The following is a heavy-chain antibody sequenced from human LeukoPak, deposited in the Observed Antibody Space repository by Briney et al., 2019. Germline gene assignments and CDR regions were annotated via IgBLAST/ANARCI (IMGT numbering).Heavy chain of an antibody. CDR1: GGSISSGGYS. Sequence: SQTPSLTCAVSGGSISSGGYSWSWIRQPPGKSLEWIGYIYHSGRNYDNPSLKSRVTISIDRSKNQFSLRLSSVTAADTAVKCRARGGGEEFGEYDVFDYWGQGTLVTASS. J-gene: IGHJ4*02. D-gene: IGHD3-10*01. CDR3: ARGGGEEFGEYDVFDY. CDR2: IYHSGRN. V-gene: IGHV4-30-2*01.